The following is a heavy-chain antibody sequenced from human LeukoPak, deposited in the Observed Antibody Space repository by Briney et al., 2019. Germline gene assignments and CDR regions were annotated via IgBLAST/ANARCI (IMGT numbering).Heavy chain of an antibody. V-gene: IGHV4-61*02. Sequence: KSSETMSLTCTVSGGSISSGSYYWSWMRQPAGKGLEWIGRIYTSGSTNYNPSLKGRVTISVDTSKNQFSLKLSSVTAADTAVYYCARVITDYYDSSGYSDYFDYWGQGTLVTVSS. CDR3: ARVITDYYDSSGYSDYFDY. D-gene: IGHD3-22*01. J-gene: IGHJ4*02. CDR2: IYTSGST. CDR1: GGSISSGSYY.